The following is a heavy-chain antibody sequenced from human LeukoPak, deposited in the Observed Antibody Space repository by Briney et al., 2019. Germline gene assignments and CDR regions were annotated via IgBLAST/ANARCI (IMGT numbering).Heavy chain of an antibody. CDR2: VDHGGSGT. J-gene: IGHJ4*02. CDR1: GFTFTSYW. V-gene: IGHV3-74*01. D-gene: IGHD1-14*01. Sequence: GGSLRLSCATSGFTFTSYWMHWVRQVAGKGLVWLARVDHGGSGTNYADSVKGRFTISRDNAKSTVYLQMDSLRVEDTAVYYCITDLGWGQGTLVTVSS. CDR3: ITDLG.